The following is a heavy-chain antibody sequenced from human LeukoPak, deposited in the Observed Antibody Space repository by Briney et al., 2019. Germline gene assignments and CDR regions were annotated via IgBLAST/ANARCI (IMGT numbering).Heavy chain of an antibody. J-gene: IGHJ4*02. D-gene: IGHD3-22*01. Sequence: GGSLRLSCAASGFTFDDYAMYWVRQAPGKGLGWVSGISWNSGSIGYADSVKGRFTISRDNSKQTLYLQMNGLRDEDTAVYYCARDRAYYYDSSGYYYFDHWGQGTLVTVSS. CDR1: GFTFDDYA. CDR3: ARDRAYYYDSSGYYYFDH. V-gene: IGHV3-9*01. CDR2: ISWNSGSI.